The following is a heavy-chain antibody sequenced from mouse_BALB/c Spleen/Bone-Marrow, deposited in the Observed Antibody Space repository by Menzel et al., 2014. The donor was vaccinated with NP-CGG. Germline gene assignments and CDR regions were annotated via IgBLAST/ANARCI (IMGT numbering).Heavy chain of an antibody. J-gene: IGHJ1*01. CDR2: IDPANGNT. CDR1: GFNIKDTY. D-gene: IGHD1-1*01. CDR3: ARYDYGWYFYV. V-gene: IGHV14-3*02. Sequence: VQLQQPGAELVKPGASVKLSCTASGFNIKDTYMHWVKQRPEQGLEWIGRIDPANGNTKYDPKFQGKATITADTSSNTAYLQLSSLTSEDTAVYYCARYDYGWYFYVWGAETTVPVSS.